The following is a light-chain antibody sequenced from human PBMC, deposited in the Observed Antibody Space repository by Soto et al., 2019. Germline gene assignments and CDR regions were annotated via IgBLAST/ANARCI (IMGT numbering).Light chain of an antibody. Sequence: QSVLTQPPSVSAAPGQKVTISCSGSSSNIGNNYVSWYQQLPGTAPKLLIYDNNKRHSGIPDRFSGSKSGTSATLGITGLQTGDEAEYYCETCDSSLSAHVVFGGGTKLTVL. J-gene: IGLJ2*01. CDR3: ETCDSSLSAHVV. V-gene: IGLV1-51*01. CDR1: SSNIGNNY. CDR2: DNN.